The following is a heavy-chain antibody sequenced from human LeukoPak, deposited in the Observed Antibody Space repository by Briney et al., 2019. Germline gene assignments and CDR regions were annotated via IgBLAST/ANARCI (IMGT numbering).Heavy chain of an antibody. J-gene: IGHJ6*02. CDR1: GYTFTSYD. CDR2: MNPNSGNT. Sequence: ASVKVSCKASGYTFTSYDINWVRQATGQGLEWMGWMNPNSGNTGYAQKFQGRVTMTRNTSISTAYMELSSLRSEDTAVYYCARVFYDILTGYSSGSAYYYYGMDVWGQGTTVTVSS. V-gene: IGHV1-8*01. D-gene: IGHD3-9*01. CDR3: ARVFYDILTGYSSGSAYYYYGMDV.